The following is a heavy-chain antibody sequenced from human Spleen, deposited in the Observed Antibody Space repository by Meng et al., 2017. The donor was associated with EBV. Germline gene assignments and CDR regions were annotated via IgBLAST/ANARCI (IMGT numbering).Heavy chain of an antibody. Sequence: QVQLQESGPGLVKASQTLTLTCAVSGGSISSGDYYWSWIRQPPGKGLEWIGYIHYSGSTHYNSSLRSRITMPLDTSKNKLSLKLSSVTAADTAVYYCARASSGDSDGFDYWGQGTLVTVSS. CDR1: GGSISSGDYY. V-gene: IGHV4-30-4*01. CDR2: IHYSGST. D-gene: IGHD5-18*01. CDR3: ARASSGDSDGFDY. J-gene: IGHJ4*02.